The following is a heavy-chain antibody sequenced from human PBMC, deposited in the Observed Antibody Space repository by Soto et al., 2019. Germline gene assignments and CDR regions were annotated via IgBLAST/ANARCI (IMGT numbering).Heavy chain of an antibody. J-gene: IGHJ6*02. CDR1: GFTFSSYS. V-gene: IGHV3-21*01. Sequence: EVQLVESGGGLVKPGGSLRLSCAASGFTFSSYSMNWVRQAPGKGLEWVSSISSSSSYIYYADSVKGRFTISRDNAKNSLYLQMNSLRAEDTAVYYCARGSHVDTAMGERYSGMDVWGRGTTVTVSS. CDR2: ISSSSSYI. CDR3: ARGSHVDTAMGERYSGMDV. D-gene: IGHD5-18*01.